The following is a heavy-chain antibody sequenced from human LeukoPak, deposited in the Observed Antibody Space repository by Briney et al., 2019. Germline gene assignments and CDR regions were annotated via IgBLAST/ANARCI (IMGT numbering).Heavy chain of an antibody. CDR2: INHSGST. J-gene: IGHJ5*02. CDR3: ATTVTTGWFDP. CDR1: GGSFSGYY. V-gene: IGHV4-34*01. Sequence: SETLSLTCAVYGGSFSGYYWSWIRQPPGKGLEWNGEINHSGSTNYNPSLKSRVTISVDTSKNQFSLKLSSVTAADTAVYYCATTVTTGWFDPWGQGTLVTVSS. D-gene: IGHD4-17*01.